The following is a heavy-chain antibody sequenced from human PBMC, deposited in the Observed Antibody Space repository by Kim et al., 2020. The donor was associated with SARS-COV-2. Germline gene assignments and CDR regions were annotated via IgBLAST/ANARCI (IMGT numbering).Heavy chain of an antibody. CDR3: ARPRYCSSTSCYLNAFDI. J-gene: IGHJ3*02. Sequence: SETLSLTCAVYGGSFSGYYWSWIRQPPGKGLEWIGEINHSGSTNYNPSLKSRVTISVDTSKNQFSLKLSSVTAADTAVYYCARPRYCSSTSCYLNAFDIWGQGTMVTVSS. CDR1: GGSFSGYY. CDR2: INHSGST. D-gene: IGHD2-2*01. V-gene: IGHV4-34*01.